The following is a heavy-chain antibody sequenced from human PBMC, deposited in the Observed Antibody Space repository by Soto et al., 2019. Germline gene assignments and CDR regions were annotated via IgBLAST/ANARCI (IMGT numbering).Heavy chain of an antibody. D-gene: IGHD1-26*01. CDR1: GFSVSSNY. CDR3: ARHRHPRGTVGATSPLDP. Sequence: RSLRLSCAISGFSVSSNYLSWVRQAPGKGLEWVSVHYSGGSTYYADSVQGRFTISRDKSNNTLYLQMRRVRAEDTAVYFCARHRHPRGTVGATSPLDPWGQGTQVTVSS. CDR2: HYSGGST. V-gene: IGHV3-53*01. J-gene: IGHJ5*02.